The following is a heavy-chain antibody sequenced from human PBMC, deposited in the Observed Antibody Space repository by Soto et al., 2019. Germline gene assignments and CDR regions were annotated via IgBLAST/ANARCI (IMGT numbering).Heavy chain of an antibody. J-gene: IGHJ4*02. D-gene: IGHD2-8*02. CDR1: GLTFGHYG. CDR2: IKIDGSEK. Sequence: EVQMLQSGGGMVQPGGSLRLSCVGSGLTFGHYGMSWVRQAPGKGLEWVANIKIDGSEKYYVDSVKGRFAISRDNAKNSVFLQLNSLRTEDTAVYYCARELELVDGFDHWGQGSLVIVSP. CDR3: ARELELVDGFDH. V-gene: IGHV3-7*03.